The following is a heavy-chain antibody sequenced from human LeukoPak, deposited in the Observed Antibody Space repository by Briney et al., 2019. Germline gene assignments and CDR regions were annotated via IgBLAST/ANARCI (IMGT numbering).Heavy chain of an antibody. CDR2: IYYNGNT. D-gene: IGHD6-19*01. CDR1: GGSISSGGYY. CDR3: ARVLVSSGWYRVDY. Sequence: SETLSLTCTVSGGSISSGGYYWSWIPQQPGKGLEWIGYIYYNGNTNYNPSLKSRVTISVDTSKNQFSLKLSSVTAADTAVYYCARVLVSSGWYRVDYWGQGTLVTVSS. J-gene: IGHJ4*02. V-gene: IGHV4-61*08.